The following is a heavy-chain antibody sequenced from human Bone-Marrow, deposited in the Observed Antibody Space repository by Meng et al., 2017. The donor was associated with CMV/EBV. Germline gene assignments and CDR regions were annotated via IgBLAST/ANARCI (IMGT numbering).Heavy chain of an antibody. D-gene: IGHD2-21*01. Sequence: GESLKISCAASGFTFSSYGMHWVRQAPGKGLEWVAFIRYDGSNKYYADSVKGRFTISRDNSKNTLYLQMNSLRAEDTAVYYCARDIVVVIAMIFDYCGQGTLVTVSS. CDR1: GFTFSSYG. J-gene: IGHJ4*02. CDR3: ARDIVVVIAMIFDY. CDR2: IRYDGSNK. V-gene: IGHV3-30*02.